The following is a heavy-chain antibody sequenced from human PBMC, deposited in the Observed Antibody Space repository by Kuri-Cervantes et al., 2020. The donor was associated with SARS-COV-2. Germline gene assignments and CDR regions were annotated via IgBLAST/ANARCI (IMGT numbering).Heavy chain of an antibody. D-gene: IGHD2-2*01. CDR3: ARVIPAAILLTGSGSNWLDP. Sequence: GESLKISCAASGFTVSSYWMSWVRQAPGKGLEWVANIKQDGSEKYYVDSVKGRFTISRDNAKNSLYLQMNSLRAEDTAVYYCARVIPAAILLTGSGSNWLDPWGQGTLVTVSS. CDR2: IKQDGSEK. J-gene: IGHJ5*02. CDR1: GFTVSSYW. V-gene: IGHV3-7*01.